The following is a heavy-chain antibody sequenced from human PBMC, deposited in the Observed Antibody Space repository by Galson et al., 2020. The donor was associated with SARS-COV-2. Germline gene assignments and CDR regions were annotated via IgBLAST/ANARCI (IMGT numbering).Heavy chain of an antibody. CDR1: GFTFTSFA. J-gene: IGHJ5*02. V-gene: IGHV3-23*03. CDR3: AKSVNANIFGYSDH. Sequence: GGSLRLSCAASGFTFTSFAMSLVRQAPGKGLEWVSVMYSGGGTYYADSVKGRFIISRDDSENTLHIKMHTLRADDTAVYYCAKSVNANIFGYSDHWGQGSLVTVSS. D-gene: IGHD5-18*01. CDR2: MYSGGGT.